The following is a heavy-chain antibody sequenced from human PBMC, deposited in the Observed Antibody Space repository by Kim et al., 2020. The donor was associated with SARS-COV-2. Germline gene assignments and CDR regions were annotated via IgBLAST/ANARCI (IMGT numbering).Heavy chain of an antibody. D-gene: IGHD3-3*01. CDR3: ARGQGGAYDFWGDYDAFDI. V-gene: IGHV3-30*07. Sequence: KGRFTISRDNSKNTLYLQMNSLRAEDTAVYYCARGQGGAYDFWGDYDAFDIWGQGTMVTVSS. J-gene: IGHJ3*02.